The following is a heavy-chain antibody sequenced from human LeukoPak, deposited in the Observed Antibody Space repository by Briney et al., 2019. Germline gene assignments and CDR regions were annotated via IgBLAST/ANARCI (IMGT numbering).Heavy chain of an antibody. J-gene: IGHJ4*02. CDR2: IRGGGSAT. CDR1: GLTFSSYW. Sequence: PGGSLRLSCAASGLTFSSYWMHWVRQAPGKGLEWVSYIRGGGSATYYADSVKGRFTVSRDNAKNSLYLQMNSLRAEDTAVYYCATWYSSGWYLGYWGQGTLVTVSS. V-gene: IGHV3-48*04. CDR3: ATWYSSGWYLGY. D-gene: IGHD6-19*01.